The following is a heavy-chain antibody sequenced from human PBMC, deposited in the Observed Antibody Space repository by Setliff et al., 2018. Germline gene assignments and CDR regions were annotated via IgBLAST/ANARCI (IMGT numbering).Heavy chain of an antibody. J-gene: IGHJ3*02. CDR2: VYDSGTT. CDR3: ARGKLRLGQLSLFYGFDI. Sequence: SETLSLTCTVPGGSISSISYYWGWIRQPPGKGLEWIGTVYDSGTTYYNPSLKSRVTIFVDTSKNQFSLNLNSVTAADTGVYYCARGKLRLGQLSLFYGFDIWGQGTMVTVSS. CDR1: GGSISSISYY. D-gene: IGHD3-16*02. V-gene: IGHV4-39*01.